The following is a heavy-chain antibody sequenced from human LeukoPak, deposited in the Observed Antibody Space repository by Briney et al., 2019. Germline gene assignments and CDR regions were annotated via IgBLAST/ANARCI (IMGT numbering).Heavy chain of an antibody. D-gene: IGHD1-26*01. V-gene: IGHV3-7*01. CDR3: AKDKGGDSGSYLFDY. CDR2: IKQYGSEK. J-gene: IGHJ4*02. Sequence: GGSLRLSCEASGFTFSTYWMTWVRQAPGKGLEWVANIKQYGSEKYYADSVKGRFTISRDNSKNTLYLQMNSLRAEDTAVYYCAKDKGGDSGSYLFDYWGQGTLVTVSS. CDR1: GFTFSTYW.